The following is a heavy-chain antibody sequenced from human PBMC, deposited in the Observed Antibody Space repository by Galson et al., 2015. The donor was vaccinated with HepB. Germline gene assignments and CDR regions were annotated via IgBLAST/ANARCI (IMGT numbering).Heavy chain of an antibody. CDR2: ISSSSSTI. Sequence: SLRLSCAASGFTFSSYSMNWVRQAPGKGLEWVSYISSSSSTIYYADSVKGRFTISRDNAKNSLYLQMNSLRAEDTAVYYCARDEFMITFGGVIVQHYGMDVWGQGTTVTVSS. CDR3: ARDEFMITFGGVIVQHYGMDV. CDR1: GFTFSSYS. J-gene: IGHJ6*02. V-gene: IGHV3-48*01. D-gene: IGHD3-16*02.